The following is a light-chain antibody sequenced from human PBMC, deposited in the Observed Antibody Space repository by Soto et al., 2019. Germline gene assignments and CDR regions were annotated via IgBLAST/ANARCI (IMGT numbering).Light chain of an antibody. CDR1: QSVASSY. J-gene: IGKJ2*01. CDR3: QQYGSSSYT. V-gene: IGKV3-20*01. CDR2: CAS. Sequence: EIVLTQSPGTLSLSPGEGATLSCRASQSVASSYLAWYQQKPGQAPRLIIYCASNRATGTPDRFSGGGSGTDFTLTISRMEPEDLAVYYCQQYGSSSYTFGQGTKLEIK.